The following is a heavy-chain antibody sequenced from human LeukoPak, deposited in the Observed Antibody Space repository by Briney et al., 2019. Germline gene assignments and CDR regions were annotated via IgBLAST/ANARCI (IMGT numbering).Heavy chain of an antibody. J-gene: IGHJ4*02. CDR1: GFTFSSYA. CDR3: AKEVQLRYFDWLSHGNRGKHYFDY. D-gene: IGHD3-9*01. V-gene: IGHV3-64*01. Sequence: HPGGSLRLSCAASGFTFSSYAMHWVRQAPGKGLEYVSAISSNGGSTYYANSVKGRFTISRDNSKNTLYLQMNSLRAEDTAVYYCAKEVQLRYFDWLSHGNRGKHYFDYWGQGTLVTVSS. CDR2: ISSNGGST.